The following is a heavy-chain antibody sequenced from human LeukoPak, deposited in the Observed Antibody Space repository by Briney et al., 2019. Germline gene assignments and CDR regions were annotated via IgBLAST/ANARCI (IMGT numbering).Heavy chain of an antibody. V-gene: IGHV4-61*02. J-gene: IGHJ4*02. CDR2: IYTSGST. D-gene: IGHD5-12*01. Sequence: PSETLSLTCTVSGGSISSGSYYWSWIRQPAGKGLEWIGRIYTSGSTNYNPSLKSRVTISVDTSKNQFSLKLSSVTAADTAVYYCARGRYRQKWLRSFDYWGQGTLVTVSS. CDR3: ARGRYRQKWLRSFDY. CDR1: GGSISSGSYY.